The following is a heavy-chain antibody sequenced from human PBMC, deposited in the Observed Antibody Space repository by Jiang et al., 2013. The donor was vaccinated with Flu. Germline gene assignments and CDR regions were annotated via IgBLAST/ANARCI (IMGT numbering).Heavy chain of an antibody. CDR2: IYYSGST. CDR3: ARYSSSWYGYFDY. V-gene: IGHV4-39*07. Sequence: CTVSGGSISSSSYYWGWIRQPPGKGLEWIGSIYYSGSTYYNPSLKSRVTISVDTSKNQFSLKLSSVTAADTAVYYCARYSSSWYGYFDYWGQGTLVTVSS. CDR1: GGSISSSSYY. J-gene: IGHJ4*02. D-gene: IGHD6-13*01.